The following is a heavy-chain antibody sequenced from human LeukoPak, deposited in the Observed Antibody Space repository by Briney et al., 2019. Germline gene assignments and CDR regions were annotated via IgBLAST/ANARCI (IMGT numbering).Heavy chain of an antibody. Sequence: ASVTVSCKPSGYTLTDYYLHWVRQAPGQGLEWMGWINGKSRDTLYAQSIQGRVTMTIDTSINTAYMELRRLKSDDTAVYYCARGVVVVEVFDAFDIWGQGTMVTVSS. CDR1: GYTLTDYY. D-gene: IGHD2-21*01. J-gene: IGHJ3*02. V-gene: IGHV1-2*02. CDR3: ARGVVVVEVFDAFDI. CDR2: INGKSRDT.